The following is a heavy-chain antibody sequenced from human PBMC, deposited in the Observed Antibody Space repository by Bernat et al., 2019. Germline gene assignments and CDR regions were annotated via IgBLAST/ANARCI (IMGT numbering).Heavy chain of an antibody. D-gene: IGHD2/OR15-2a*01. CDR2: INSGGVST. CDR1: GFTFSSYW. J-gene: IGHJ3*01. CDR3: AQVWGNSQKNAFDA. Sequence: DVQLVESGGGLVQPGGSLRLSCAASGFTFSSYWLHWVRQAPGQGLVWVSRINSGGVSTNYADSVQGRSTVSRDDAKNTLHLQMNSLTVEDRAAYCDAQVWGNSQKNAFDALGQATMVTVSS. V-gene: IGHV3-74*01.